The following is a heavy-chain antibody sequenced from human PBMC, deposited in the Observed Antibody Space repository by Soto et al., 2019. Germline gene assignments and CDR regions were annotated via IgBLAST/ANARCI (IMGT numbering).Heavy chain of an antibody. D-gene: IGHD3-22*01. V-gene: IGHV3-23*01. J-gene: IGHJ4*02. CDR1: GVTFSSYA. CDR3: GKDHFYSYYGSGYELPSH. CDR2: ISGSVGST. Sequence: GSLRLSCPASGVTFSSYAISWFRQSPGKGLEWVSAISGSVGSTYYADSVKGRFTISRDNSKNTLYLQMNSLRAEDTAVYYCGKDHFYSYYGSGYELPSHSGQVT.